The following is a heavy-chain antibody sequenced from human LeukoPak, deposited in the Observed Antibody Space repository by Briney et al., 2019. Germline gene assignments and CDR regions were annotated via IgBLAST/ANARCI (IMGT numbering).Heavy chain of an antibody. CDR1: GFTFSNHD. V-gene: IGHV3-21*01. CDR2: ISSSSSYI. D-gene: IGHD6-19*01. Sequence: PGGSLRLSCAASGFTFSNHDMNWVRQAPGKGLEWVSSISSSSSYIYYADSVKGRFTISRDNAKNSLYLQMNSLRAEDTAVYYCARDGWGYYYMDVWGKGTTVTISS. CDR3: ARDGWGYYYMDV. J-gene: IGHJ6*03.